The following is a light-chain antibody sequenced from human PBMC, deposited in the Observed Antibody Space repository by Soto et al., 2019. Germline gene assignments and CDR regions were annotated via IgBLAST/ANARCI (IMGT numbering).Light chain of an antibody. J-gene: IGLJ2*01. Sequence: SYELTQPPSVSVAPGKTARITCGGNNIGSKSVHWYQQKPGQAPVLVIYYDSDRPSGIPERFSGSNSGNTATLTISRVEAGDEADYYCQVWDSSSDHRRVFGGVTKLTVL. CDR2: YDS. CDR3: QVWDSSSDHRRV. CDR1: NIGSKS. V-gene: IGLV3-21*04.